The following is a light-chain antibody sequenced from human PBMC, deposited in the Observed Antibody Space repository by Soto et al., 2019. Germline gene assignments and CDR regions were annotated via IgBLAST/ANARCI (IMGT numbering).Light chain of an antibody. CDR1: QTISDW. CDR2: KAS. CDR3: LQYETYWT. V-gene: IGKV1-5*03. J-gene: IGKJ1*01. Sequence: DIQMTQSHSTLSASIGDRVTITCRASQTISDWLAWHQQKPGKAPKLLIYKASSLESGVPSRFSGSGSGTEFTLTISSLQPDDFATYYCLQYETYWTFGQGTKVDIK.